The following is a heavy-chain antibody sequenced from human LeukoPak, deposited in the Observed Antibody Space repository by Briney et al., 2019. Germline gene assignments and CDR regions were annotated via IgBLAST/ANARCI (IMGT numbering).Heavy chain of an antibody. CDR2: IHYSGGST. V-gene: IGHV3-23*01. D-gene: IGHD5-24*01. Sequence: GGSLRLSCAASGFTFSNYALSWVRQAPGKGLEWVSAIHYSGGSTYYADSVKGRFTISRDNSKNTLYLQMNSLRAEDTAVYYCAKGIRQVEMSDDYWGEGAPGTVSS. J-gene: IGHJ4*02. CDR1: GFTFSNYA. CDR3: AKGIRQVEMSDDY.